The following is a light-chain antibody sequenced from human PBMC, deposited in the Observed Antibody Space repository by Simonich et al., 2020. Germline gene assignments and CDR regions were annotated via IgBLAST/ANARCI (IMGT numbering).Light chain of an antibody. J-gene: IGKJ4*01. CDR3: QQYNNWPPLT. V-gene: IGKV3-15*01. CDR1: QSVSSN. CDR2: GAS. Sequence: EIVMTQSPATLSVSPGERATLSCRASQSVSSNLAWYQQKPGQAHRLLIYGASTRATGIPARFRGSGSGTEFTLTISSMQSEDFAVYYCQQYNNWPPLTFGGGTKVEIK.